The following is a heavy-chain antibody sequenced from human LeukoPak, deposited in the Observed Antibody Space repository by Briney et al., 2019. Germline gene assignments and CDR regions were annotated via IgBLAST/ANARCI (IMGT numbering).Heavy chain of an antibody. CDR1: GFTFSSYF. J-gene: IGHJ6*01. Sequence: SETLSLSCTASGFTFSSYFLNWIRQPPGKGLEWIGYVYYSGSTNYNPSLKSRVTISVDTSKTQFSLRLSSVTAADTAVYYCVRLLGPGWHDMYVWRESTTVTVSS. CDR2: VYYSGST. V-gene: IGHV4-59*08. CDR3: VRLLGPGWHDMYV. D-gene: IGHD2-15*01.